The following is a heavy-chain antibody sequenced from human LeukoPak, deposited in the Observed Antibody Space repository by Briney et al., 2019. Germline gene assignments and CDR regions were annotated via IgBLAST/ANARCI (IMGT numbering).Heavy chain of an antibody. V-gene: IGHV4-59*02. Sequence: GSLRLSCAASGFTVSSNYMSWVRQAPGKGLEWIGYIYYSGSTNYKPSLKSRVTISVDTSKNQFSLKLSSVTAADTAVYYCARVSEGYYDSHRRKYYYYMDVWGKGTTVTVSS. J-gene: IGHJ6*03. CDR3: ARVSEGYYDSHRRKYYYYMDV. D-gene: IGHD3-22*01. CDR1: GFTVSSNY. CDR2: IYYSGST.